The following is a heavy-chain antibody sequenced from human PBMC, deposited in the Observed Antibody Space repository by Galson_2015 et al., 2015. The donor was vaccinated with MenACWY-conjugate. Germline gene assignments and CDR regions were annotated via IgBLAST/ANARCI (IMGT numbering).Heavy chain of an antibody. Sequence: PALVKPTQTLTLTCTFSGFSLTSSGVGVGWIRQPPGKALEWLALIYWDDDKRYSPSLKSRLTISKGSSKNQVVLIMTNMDPVDSGTYYCAHRITTVTNAFDNWGQGAMVTVSS. CDR3: AHRITTVTNAFDN. D-gene: IGHD4-17*01. J-gene: IGHJ3*02. CDR2: IYWDDDK. CDR1: GFSLTSSGVG. V-gene: IGHV2-5*02.